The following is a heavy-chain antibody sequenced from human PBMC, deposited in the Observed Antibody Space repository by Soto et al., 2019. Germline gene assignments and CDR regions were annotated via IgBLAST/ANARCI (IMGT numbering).Heavy chain of an antibody. CDR3: ARAPRGFLEWLFVGYDY. CDR1: GFTLSSYG. V-gene: IGHV3-33*01. Sequence: GGSLRLSYEASGFTLSSYGMHWVRQAKGKGLEWVAVIWYDGSNKYYADSVKGRFTISRDNSKNTLYLQMNSLRAEDTAVYYCARAPRGFLEWLFVGYDYWGQGTLVTVS. D-gene: IGHD3-3*01. J-gene: IGHJ4*02. CDR2: IWYDGSNK.